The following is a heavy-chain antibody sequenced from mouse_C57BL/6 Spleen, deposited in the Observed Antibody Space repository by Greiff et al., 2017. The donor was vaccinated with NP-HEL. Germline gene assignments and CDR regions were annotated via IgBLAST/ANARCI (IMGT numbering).Heavy chain of an antibody. J-gene: IGHJ4*01. Sequence: QVQLQQPGAELVMPGASVKLSCKASGYTFTSYWMHWVKQRPGQGLEWIGEIDPSDSYTNYNQKFKGKSTLTVDKSSSTAYMQLSSLTSEDSAVYYCARNYLMDYWGQRTSVTVSS. CDR2: IDPSDSYT. CDR3: ARNYLMDY. CDR1: GYTFTSYW. D-gene: IGHD5-5*01. V-gene: IGHV1-69*01.